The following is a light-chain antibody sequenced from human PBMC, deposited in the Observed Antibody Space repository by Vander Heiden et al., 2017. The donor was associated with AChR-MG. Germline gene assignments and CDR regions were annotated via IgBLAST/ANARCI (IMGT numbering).Light chain of an antibody. V-gene: IGLV3-9*01. CDR2: RDS. CDR3: QVWDSSTVV. CDR1: NIGSKN. J-gene: IGLJ2*01. Sequence: SYELTQPLSVSVALGQTARITCGGNNIGSKNVHGYQKKPGQAHVLVIYRDSNRPSGIPERFSGSNSGNTATLTISRAQAGDEADYYCQVWDSSTVVFGGGTKLTVL.